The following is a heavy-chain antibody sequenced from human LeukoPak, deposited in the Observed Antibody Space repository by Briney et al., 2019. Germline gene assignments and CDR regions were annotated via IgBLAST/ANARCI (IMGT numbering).Heavy chain of an antibody. J-gene: IGHJ6*02. CDR3: ARDRYDILTGSYYYYYGMDV. D-gene: IGHD3-9*01. V-gene: IGHV3-66*01. CDR2: IYSGGST. Sequence: PPGGSLRLSCAASGFTVSSNYMSWVRQAPGKGLEWVSVIYSGGSTYYADSVKGRFTISRDNSKNTLYLQMNSLRAEDTAVYYCARDRYDILTGSYYYYYGMDVWGQGTTVTVSS. CDR1: GFTVSSNY.